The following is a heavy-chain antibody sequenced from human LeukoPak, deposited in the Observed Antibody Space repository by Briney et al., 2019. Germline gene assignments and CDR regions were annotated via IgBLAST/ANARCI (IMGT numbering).Heavy chain of an antibody. CDR1: GFTFSSYS. J-gene: IGHJ6*02. D-gene: IGHD5-12*01. Sequence: PGGSLRLSCAASGFTFSSYSMHWVRQAPGMGLEWVAVISHDGNGKFYADSVKGRFTISRDNSKNTMYLQMNSLRVEDTAVYHCARVREYSGYDIKGVDVWGQGTTVTVSS. V-gene: IGHV3-30-3*01. CDR2: ISHDGNGK. CDR3: ARVREYSGYDIKGVDV.